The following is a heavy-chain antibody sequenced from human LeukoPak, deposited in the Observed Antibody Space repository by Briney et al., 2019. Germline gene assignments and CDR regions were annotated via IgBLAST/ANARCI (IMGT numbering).Heavy chain of an antibody. CDR1: GFTFSSYW. V-gene: IGHV3-74*01. Sequence: GGSLRLSCAASGFTFSSYWMHWVRQAPGKGLVWVSRINSDGSSTSYADSVKGRFTISRDNAKNTLYLQMNSLRAEDTAVYYCARRGRIPVGFDIWGHGTMVTVSS. CDR2: INSDGSST. CDR3: ARRGRIPVGFDI. D-gene: IGHD4-23*01. J-gene: IGHJ3*02.